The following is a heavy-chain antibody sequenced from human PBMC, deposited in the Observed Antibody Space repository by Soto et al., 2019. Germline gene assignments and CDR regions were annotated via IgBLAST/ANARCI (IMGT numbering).Heavy chain of an antibody. V-gene: IGHV4-4*02. CDR3: ARSPRSIAAGGIDY. CDR1: GGSITSNW. D-gene: IGHD6-13*01. Sequence: PSETLSLTCAVSGGSITSNWWSWVRQPPGKGLEWIGEIHHSGSFNYNPSLRSRVTISVDKSKNQFSLKVTSVTAADTAVYYCARSPRSIAAGGIDYWGQGILVTVSS. CDR2: IHHSGSF. J-gene: IGHJ4*02.